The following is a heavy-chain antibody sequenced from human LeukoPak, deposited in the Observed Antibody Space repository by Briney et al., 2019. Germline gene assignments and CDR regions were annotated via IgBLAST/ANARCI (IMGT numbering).Heavy chain of an antibody. D-gene: IGHD3-3*01. Sequence: SETLSLTCTVSGGSISRSSSYYWGWIRQPPGKGLEWIGSIYYSGSTYYNPSLKSRVTISVDTSKNQFSLKLSSVTAADTAVYYCARLRRGYHDYWGQGTLVTVSS. CDR2: IYYSGST. CDR3: ARLRRGYHDY. CDR1: GGSISRSSSYY. J-gene: IGHJ4*02. V-gene: IGHV4-39*01.